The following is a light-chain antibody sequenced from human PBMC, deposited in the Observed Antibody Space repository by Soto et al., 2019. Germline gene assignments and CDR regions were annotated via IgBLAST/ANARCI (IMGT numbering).Light chain of an antibody. Sequence: DIQMTQSPSSLSASVGDRVTITCRASQGISNWLAWYQQKPGKAPKLLIYAASSLQSGVPSRFSGSGSGTDFTLTISSLQPEDFAVYYCQQRSNWPPITFGQGTRLEIK. CDR1: QGISNW. V-gene: IGKV1-12*01. CDR3: QQRSNWPPIT. J-gene: IGKJ5*01. CDR2: AAS.